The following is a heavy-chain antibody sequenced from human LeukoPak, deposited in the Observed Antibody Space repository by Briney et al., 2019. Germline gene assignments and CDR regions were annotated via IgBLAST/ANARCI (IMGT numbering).Heavy chain of an antibody. J-gene: IGHJ6*03. CDR3: AREERYYYYMDV. CDR1: GYSISSGYY. Sequence: SETLSLTCAVSGYSISSGYYWGWIRQPPGKGLEWIGYIYYSGSTNYNPSLKSRVTISVDTSKNQFSLKLSSVTAADTAVYYCAREERYYYYMDVWGKGTTVTVSS. D-gene: IGHD1-1*01. CDR2: IYYSGST. V-gene: IGHV4-38-2*02.